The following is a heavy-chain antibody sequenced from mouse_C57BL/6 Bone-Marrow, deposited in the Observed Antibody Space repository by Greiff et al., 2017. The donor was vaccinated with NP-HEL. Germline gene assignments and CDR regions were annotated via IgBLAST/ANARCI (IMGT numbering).Heavy chain of an antibody. CDR2: IDPSDSYT. D-gene: IGHD2-3*01. J-gene: IGHJ3*01. Sequence: QVQLQQSGAELVMPGASVKLSCKASGYTFTSYWMHWVKQRPGQGLEWIGEIDPSDSYTNYNQKFKGKSTLTVDKSSSTAYMQLSSLTSEDSAVYYCAREGDGYYLFAYWGQGTLVTVSA. CDR1: GYTFTSYW. CDR3: AREGDGYYLFAY. V-gene: IGHV1-69*01.